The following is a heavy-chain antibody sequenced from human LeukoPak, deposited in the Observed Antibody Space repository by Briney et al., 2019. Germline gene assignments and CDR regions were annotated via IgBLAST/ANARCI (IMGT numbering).Heavy chain of an antibody. CDR3: ATGSGWYSPDY. Sequence: GASVKVSCKASGFXFTNSPMQWVRQARGQRLEWIGWIVVGSGNTNYAQKFQERVTLTRDMSTSTAYMELRSLRSEDTAVYYCATGSGWYSPDYWGQGTLVTVSS. CDR2: IVVGSGNT. CDR1: GFXFTNSP. D-gene: IGHD6-19*01. V-gene: IGHV1-58*02. J-gene: IGHJ4*02.